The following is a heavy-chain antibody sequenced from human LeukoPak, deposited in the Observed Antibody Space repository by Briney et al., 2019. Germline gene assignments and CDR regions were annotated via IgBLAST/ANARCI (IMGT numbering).Heavy chain of an antibody. D-gene: IGHD3-16*01. Sequence: GGSLRLSCAASGITFSNSWMHCVRQAPGKGLVWISYINTDGSNTYYAASVTGRFTISRGNAKSTLYLQMNSLKADDTAIYYCVRDNIGPGHWGQGTLVTVSS. J-gene: IGHJ4*02. CDR2: INTDGSNT. CDR3: VRDNIGPGH. CDR1: GITFSNSW. V-gene: IGHV3-74*01.